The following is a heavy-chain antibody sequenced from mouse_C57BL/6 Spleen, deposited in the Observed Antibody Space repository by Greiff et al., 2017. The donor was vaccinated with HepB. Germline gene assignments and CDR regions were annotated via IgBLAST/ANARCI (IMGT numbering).Heavy chain of an antibody. D-gene: IGHD1-1*01. Sequence: EVMLVESGGGLVKPGGSLKLSCAASGFTFSDYGMHWVRQAPEKGLEWVAYISSGSSTIYYADTVKGRFTISRDNAKNTLFLQMTSLRSEDTAMYYCARLVAKGYYFDYWGQGTTLTVSS. CDR1: GFTFSDYG. CDR3: ARLVAKGYYFDY. V-gene: IGHV5-17*01. J-gene: IGHJ2*01. CDR2: ISSGSSTI.